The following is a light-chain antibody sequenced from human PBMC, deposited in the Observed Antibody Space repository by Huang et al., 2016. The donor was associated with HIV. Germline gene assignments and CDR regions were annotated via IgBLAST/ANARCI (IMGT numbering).Light chain of an antibody. J-gene: IGKJ2*01. V-gene: IGKV3-11*01. CDR2: DSS. Sequence: IVLTQSPATLSLSPGETATLPCGTSQSIINSLAWYQQKPGQAPRLLIYDSSNRATGVPARFSGSGSGTGFALTISSLEPEDSAVYYCQQRYNWPRTFGQGTKLEI. CDR1: QSIINS. CDR3: QQRYNWPRT.